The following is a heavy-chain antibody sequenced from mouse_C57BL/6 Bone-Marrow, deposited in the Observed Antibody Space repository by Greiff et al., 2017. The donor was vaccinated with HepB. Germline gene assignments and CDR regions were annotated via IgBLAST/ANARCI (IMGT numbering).Heavy chain of an antibody. J-gene: IGHJ3*01. D-gene: IGHD1-1*01. V-gene: IGHV1-81*01. CDR3: ARCGSSYGFAY. CDR1: GYTFTSYG. CDR2: IYPRSGNT. Sequence: QVQLQQSGAELARPGASVKLSCKASGYTFTSYGMSWVKQRTGQGLEWIGEIYPRSGNTYYNEKLKGKATLTEDKSSSTAYMELRSLTSEDSAVYFCARCGSSYGFAYWGQGTLVTVSA.